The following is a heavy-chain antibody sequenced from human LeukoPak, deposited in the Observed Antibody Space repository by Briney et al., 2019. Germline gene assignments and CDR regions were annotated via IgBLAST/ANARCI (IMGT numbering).Heavy chain of an antibody. J-gene: IGHJ3*02. Sequence: SVKVSCKASGGTFSSYAISWVRQAPGQGLEWMGGIIPIYGTANYAQKFQGRVTITADESTSTAYMELSSLRSEDTAVYYCAREGEHETYYYDSSGYYDAFEIWGQGTMVTVSS. CDR1: GGTFSSYA. V-gene: IGHV1-69*13. CDR2: IIPIYGTA. D-gene: IGHD3-22*01. CDR3: AREGEHETYYYDSSGYYDAFEI.